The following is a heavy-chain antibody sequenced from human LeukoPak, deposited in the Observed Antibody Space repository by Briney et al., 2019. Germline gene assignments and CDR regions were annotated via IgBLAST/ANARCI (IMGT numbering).Heavy chain of an antibody. CDR3: ARGNAVTSPFDY. CDR1: GYTFTSYA. V-gene: IGHV1-3*01. CDR2: INAGNGNT. Sequence: ASVKVSCRASGYTFTSYAMHWVRQAPGQRLEWMGWINAGNGNTKYSQKFQGRVTVTRDTSASTAYMELSSLRSEDTAVYYCARGNAVTSPFDYWGQGTLVTVSS. D-gene: IGHD4-17*01. J-gene: IGHJ4*02.